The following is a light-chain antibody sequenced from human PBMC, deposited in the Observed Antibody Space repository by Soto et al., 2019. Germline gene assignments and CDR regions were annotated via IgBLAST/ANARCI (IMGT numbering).Light chain of an antibody. V-gene: IGKV1-39*01. CDR2: AAS. CDR3: QQSDSTPYT. CDR1: QSLSSY. J-gene: IGKJ2*01. Sequence: DIQMTQSPSSLSASVGDRVTITCRASQSLSSYLNWYQQKQRKAPKLLIYAASSLQSGVPSRFSGSGSGRDCTLTISRRQPEDFATYYCQQSDSTPYTFGQGTKLEIK.